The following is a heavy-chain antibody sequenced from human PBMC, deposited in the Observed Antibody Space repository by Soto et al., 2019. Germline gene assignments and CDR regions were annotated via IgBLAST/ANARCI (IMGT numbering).Heavy chain of an antibody. CDR1: EFTFDKYY. J-gene: IGHJ6*02. V-gene: IGHV3-7*01. CDR3: ARGNWNYYYGFDV. CDR2: IKPDGSEQ. D-gene: IGHD1-20*01. Sequence: GGSLRLSCAATEFTFDKYYMTWVRQAPGKGPEWVANIKPDGSEQYYVDSVKGRFTISRDNANNSLYLQMNSLRAEDTAVYFCARGNWNYYYGFDVWGQGTTVTVSS.